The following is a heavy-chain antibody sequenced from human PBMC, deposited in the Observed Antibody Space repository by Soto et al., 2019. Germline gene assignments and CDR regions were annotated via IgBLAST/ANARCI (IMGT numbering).Heavy chain of an antibody. CDR3: AKARGAMVRGAAFYFDY. D-gene: IGHD3-10*01. CDR2: ITGSGGST. J-gene: IGHJ4*02. CDR1: GFTFTIYA. V-gene: IGHV3-23*01. Sequence: GGSLRLSCAASGFTFTIYAISWVRQAPGKGLEWVSAITGSGGSTYYADSVKGRFTISRDNSKNTLYLQMNSLRAEDTAVYYCAKARGAMVRGAAFYFDYWGQGTLVTVSS.